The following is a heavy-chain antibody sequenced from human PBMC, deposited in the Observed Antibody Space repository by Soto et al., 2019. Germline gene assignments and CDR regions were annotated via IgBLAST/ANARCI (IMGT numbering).Heavy chain of an antibody. J-gene: IGHJ6*02. CDR3: ATRTSLGEPTSTLLGMYV. V-gene: IGHV1-24*01. Sequence: QVQLVQSGAEVKKPGASVKVSCKVSGYTLTELSMHWVRQAPGKGLEWMGGFDPEDGETIYAQKFQGRVTMTEDTSTDTAYMELSSLRSEDTAVYYCATRTSLGEPTSTLLGMYVWGQGTTVTVSS. CDR1: GYTLTELS. D-gene: IGHD3-10*01. CDR2: FDPEDGET.